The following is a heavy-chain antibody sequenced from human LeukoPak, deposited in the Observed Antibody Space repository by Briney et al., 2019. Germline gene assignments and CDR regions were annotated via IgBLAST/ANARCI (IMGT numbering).Heavy chain of an antibody. CDR2: IFYSGST. Sequence: PSETLSLTCTVSAGSISTYYWSWIRQPPGKGLEWIGYIFYSGSTKYNPSLKSRATISVDTSKKQFSLKLSSVTAADTAVYYCARGLWFGGQGTLVTVSS. V-gene: IGHV4-59*12. J-gene: IGHJ4*02. CDR3: ARGLWF. D-gene: IGHD3-10*01. CDR1: AGSISTYY.